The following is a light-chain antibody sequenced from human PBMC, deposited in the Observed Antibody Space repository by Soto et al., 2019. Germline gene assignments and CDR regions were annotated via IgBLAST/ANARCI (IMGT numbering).Light chain of an antibody. V-gene: IGKV3-11*01. CDR1: RSISTY. Sequence: EIVLTQSPDTLSLSPGERATLSCRASRSISTYLAWYQQKPGQAPRLLIYEALNRATGVPARFSGSGSGTDFTLTISSLQSEDFALYYCQHYSVWPPTFGRGTKVDIK. CDR2: EAL. J-gene: IGKJ1*01. CDR3: QHYSVWPPT.